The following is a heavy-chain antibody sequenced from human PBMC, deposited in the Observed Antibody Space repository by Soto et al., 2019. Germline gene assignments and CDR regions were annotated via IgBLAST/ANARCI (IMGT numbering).Heavy chain of an antibody. CDR1: EFTFSDQY. V-gene: IGHV3-72*01. J-gene: IGHJ4*02. CDR2: SRNRLNSFST. Sequence: VQVEESGGGLVLPGGSLRLSCAVSVVSEFTFSDQYIDWVRQAPGKGLGWVGRSRNRLNSFSTADAASVQGRFTISRDDSTNTMYLQMNSLKTEDTAVYYWPRVSPSAKSPDYGGQGTLVTVSS. CDR3: PRVSPSAKSPDY. D-gene: IGHD2-15*01.